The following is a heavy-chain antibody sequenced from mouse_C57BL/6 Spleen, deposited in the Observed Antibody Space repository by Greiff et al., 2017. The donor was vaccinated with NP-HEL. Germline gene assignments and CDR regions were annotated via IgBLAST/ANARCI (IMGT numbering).Heavy chain of an antibody. CDR1: GYAFSSSW. V-gene: IGHV1-82*01. D-gene: IGHD2-1*01. Sequence: VQLQQSGPELVKPGASVKISCKASGYAFSSSWMNWVKQRPGKGLEWIGRIYPGDGDTNYNGKFKGKATLTADKSSSTAYMQLSSLTSEDSAVYFCARSDYYHYAMDYWGQGTSVTVSS. CDR3: ARSDYYHYAMDY. J-gene: IGHJ4*01. CDR2: IYPGDGDT.